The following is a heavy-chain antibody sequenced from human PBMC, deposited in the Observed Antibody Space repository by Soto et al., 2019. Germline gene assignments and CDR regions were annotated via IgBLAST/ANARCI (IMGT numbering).Heavy chain of an antibody. V-gene: IGHV3-33*01. Sequence: PGGSLRLSCGASGFTFSGYVMHWVRQAPGKGLEWVAVIWYDGSNKYYADSVKGRFTISRDNSKNTLYLQMNSLRAEDTAVYYCARDHIAAGDPWGQGTLVTVSS. D-gene: IGHD6-13*01. CDR2: IWYDGSNK. CDR1: GFTFSGYV. J-gene: IGHJ5*02. CDR3: ARDHIAAGDP.